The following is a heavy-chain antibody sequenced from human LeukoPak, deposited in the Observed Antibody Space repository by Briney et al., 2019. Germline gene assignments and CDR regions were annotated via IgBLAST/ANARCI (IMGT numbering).Heavy chain of an antibody. J-gene: IGHJ4*02. CDR1: GFTLSSYW. Sequence: GGSLRLSCAVSGFTLSSYWMNWVRQVPGKGLVWVSHINTFGTTATYADSVKGRFTISRDNANNTLYLQMNSLRVEDTAVYYCVRDNAYKFDYWGQGTLVTVSS. D-gene: IGHD5-24*01. V-gene: IGHV3-74*01. CDR2: INTFGTTA. CDR3: VRDNAYKFDY.